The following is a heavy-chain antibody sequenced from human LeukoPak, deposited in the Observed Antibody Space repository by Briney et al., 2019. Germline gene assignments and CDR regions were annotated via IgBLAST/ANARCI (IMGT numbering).Heavy chain of an antibody. CDR3: ATSLGPLAEY. J-gene: IGHJ4*02. V-gene: IGHV3-74*01. CDR1: GFAFSSNW. Sequence: QSGGSLRLSCAASGFAFSSNWMHWVRHTPGKGLVWVSRINSGGSGTSYADSVEGRFTISRDNAKNTLYLQMNSLKGEDTAVYYCATSLGPLAEYWGRGTLVTVSS. CDR2: INSGGSGT. D-gene: IGHD7-27*01.